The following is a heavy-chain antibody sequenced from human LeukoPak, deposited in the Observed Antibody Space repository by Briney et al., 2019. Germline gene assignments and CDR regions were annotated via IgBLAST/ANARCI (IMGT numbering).Heavy chain of an antibody. CDR3: ASLRGDNWNYYDY. V-gene: IGHV4-4*07. CDR2: IYSSGST. CDR1: GGSISSYY. J-gene: IGHJ4*02. Sequence: SETLSLTCSVSGGSISSYYWSWLRQTAGKGLEWIGRIYSSGSTNYNPSLKSRVTISVDMSKNQFSLKLSSVTAADTAVYYCASLRGDNWNYYDYWGQGSLVTVSS. D-gene: IGHD1-20*01.